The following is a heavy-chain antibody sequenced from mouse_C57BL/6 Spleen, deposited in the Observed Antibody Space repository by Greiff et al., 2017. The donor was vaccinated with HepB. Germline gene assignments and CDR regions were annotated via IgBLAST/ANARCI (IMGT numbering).Heavy chain of an antibody. D-gene: IGHD2-2*01. J-gene: IGHJ3*01. CDR2: IDPETGGT. CDR3: ARRLRRAWFAY. CDR1: GYTFTDYE. Sequence: VKLQESGAELVRPGASVTLSCKASGYTFTDYEMHWVKQTPVHGLEWIGAIDPETGGTAYNQKFKGKAILTADKSSSTAYMELRSLTSEDSAVYYCARRLRRAWFAYWGQGTLVTVSA. V-gene: IGHV1-15*01.